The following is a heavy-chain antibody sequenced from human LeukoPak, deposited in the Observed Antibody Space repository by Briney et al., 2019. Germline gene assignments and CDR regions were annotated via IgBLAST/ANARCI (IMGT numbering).Heavy chain of an antibody. V-gene: IGHV4-39*01. Sequence: KPSETLSLTCTVSGGSISSSSYYWGWIRQPPGKGLEWIGSIYYSGNTYYNPSLKSRVTISVDTSKNQFSLNLSSVTAADTAVYYCARLRFSSGWNFDYWGQGTLVTVSS. CDR3: ARLRFSSGWNFDY. CDR1: GGSISSSSYY. CDR2: IYYSGNT. D-gene: IGHD6-19*01. J-gene: IGHJ4*02.